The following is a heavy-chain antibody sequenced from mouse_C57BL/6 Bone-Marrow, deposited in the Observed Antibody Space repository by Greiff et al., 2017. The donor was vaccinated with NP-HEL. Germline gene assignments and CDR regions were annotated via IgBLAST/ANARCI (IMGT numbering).Heavy chain of an antibody. V-gene: IGHV1-69*01. J-gene: IGHJ3*01. CDR3: ARDSDYPWFAY. Sequence: QVQLQQPGAELVMPGASVKLSCKASGYTFTSYWMHWVKQRPGQGLEWIGEIDPSDSYTKYNQKFKGKSTLTVDKSSSTASMQLSSLTSGDSAVYYCARDSDYPWFAYWGQRPLVTVSA. D-gene: IGHD2-5*01. CDR2: IDPSDSYT. CDR1: GYTFTSYW.